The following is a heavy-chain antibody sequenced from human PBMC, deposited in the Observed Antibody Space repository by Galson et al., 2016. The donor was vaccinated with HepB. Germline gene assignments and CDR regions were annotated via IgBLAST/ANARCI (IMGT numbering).Heavy chain of an antibody. Sequence: SVKVSCKASGYTFNTYNMHWVRQAPGQGLGWMGIIKPSGGNTIYAQKFQDGLTMTRDTSTSTVYMELISLRSGDTAVYYCARELDHSFYFDYWGQGTLLTVSS. CDR1: GYTFNTYN. J-gene: IGHJ4*02. V-gene: IGHV1-46*02. CDR3: ARELDHSFYFDY. D-gene: IGHD1-14*01. CDR2: IKPSGGNT.